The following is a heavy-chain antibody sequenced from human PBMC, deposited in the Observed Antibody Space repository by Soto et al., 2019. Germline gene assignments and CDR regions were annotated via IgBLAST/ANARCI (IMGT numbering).Heavy chain of an antibody. D-gene: IGHD2-2*01. V-gene: IGHV4-59*01. CDR1: GGSISSYY. CDR3: ARTYCSSTSCYYDAFDI. J-gene: IGHJ3*02. CDR2: IYYSGST. Sequence: TSETLSLTCTVSGGSISSYYWSWIRQPPGKGLEWIGYIYYSGSTNYNPSLKSRVTISVDTSKNQFSMKLSSVTAADTAVYYCARTYCSSTSCYYDAFDIWGQGTMVTVSS.